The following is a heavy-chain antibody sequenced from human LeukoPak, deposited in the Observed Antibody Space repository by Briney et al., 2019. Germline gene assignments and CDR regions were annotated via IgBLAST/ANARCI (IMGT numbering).Heavy chain of an antibody. Sequence: PSETLSLTCTVSGGSISSYYWSWIRQPAGKGLEWIGRIYTSGSTNYNPSLKSRVTMSVDTSKNQFYLKLSSVTAADTAVYYCARMGYCSSTSCPKSSPYYYYYMDVWGKGTTVTVSS. V-gene: IGHV4-4*07. D-gene: IGHD2-2*01. CDR2: IYTSGST. CDR3: ARMGYCSSTSCPKSSPYYYYYMDV. CDR1: GGSISSYY. J-gene: IGHJ6*03.